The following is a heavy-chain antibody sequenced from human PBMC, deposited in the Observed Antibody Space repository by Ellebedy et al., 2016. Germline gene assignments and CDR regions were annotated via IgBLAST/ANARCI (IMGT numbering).Heavy chain of an antibody. CDR1: GGSISSGGYY. CDR2: IYYSGST. V-gene: IGHV4-31*03. Sequence: SETLSLTCTVSGGSISSGGYYWSWIRQHPGKGLEWIGYIYYSGSTYYNPSLKSRVTISVDTSKNQFSLKLSSVTAADTAVYYCARDQTGLGFDYWGQGTLVTVSS. CDR3: ARDQTGLGFDY. D-gene: IGHD3-16*01. J-gene: IGHJ4*02.